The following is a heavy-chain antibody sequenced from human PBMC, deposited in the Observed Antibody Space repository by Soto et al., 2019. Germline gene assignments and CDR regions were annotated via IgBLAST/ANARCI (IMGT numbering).Heavy chain of an antibody. CDR3: AHTRYSKSSFDY. J-gene: IGHJ4*02. D-gene: IGHD6-6*01. V-gene: IGHV2-5*02. CDR1: GFSLSTSDVG. Sequence: QITLKESGPTLVKPTQTLTLTCTFSGFSLSTSDVGVGWIRQPPGKALEWLAVIYWDDDKRYSPSLKSRFTITKDTSKNQVVLTMTNMDAVDTATYYCAHTRYSKSSFDYWGQETLVTVSS. CDR2: IYWDDDK.